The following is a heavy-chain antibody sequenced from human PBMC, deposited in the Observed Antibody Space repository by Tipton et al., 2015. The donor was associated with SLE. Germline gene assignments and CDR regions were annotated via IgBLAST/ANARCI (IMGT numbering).Heavy chain of an antibody. V-gene: IGHV4-59*01. Sequence: LRLSCTVSGGSISSYFWSWIRQPPGKGLEWIGHIYYSGSTNYNPSLKSRVTISVDTSKNQFSLKLSSVTAADTAVYYCAKDREVYDTLTGYYGDVFDNWGQGTLVTVSS. CDR3: AKDREVYDTLTGYYGDVFDN. J-gene: IGHJ4*02. D-gene: IGHD3-9*01. CDR1: GGSISSYF. CDR2: IYYSGST.